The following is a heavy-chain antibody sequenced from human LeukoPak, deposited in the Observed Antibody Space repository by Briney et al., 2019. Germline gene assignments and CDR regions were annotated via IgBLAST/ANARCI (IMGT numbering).Heavy chain of an antibody. V-gene: IGHV4-34*01. J-gene: IGHJ6*02. Sequence: SETLSLTCAVYGGSFSGYYWSWIRQPPGKGLEWIGEINHSGSTNYNPPLKSRVTISVDTSKNQFSLKLSSVTAADTAVYYCARGTTVTTMYYYYYGMDVWGQGTTVTVSS. CDR1: GGSFSGYY. CDR2: INHSGST. CDR3: ARGTTVTTMYYYYYGMDV. D-gene: IGHD4-17*01.